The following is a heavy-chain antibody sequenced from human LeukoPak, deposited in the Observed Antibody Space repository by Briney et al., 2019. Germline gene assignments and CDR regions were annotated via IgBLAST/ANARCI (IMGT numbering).Heavy chain of an antibody. CDR2: INPSGGST. D-gene: IGHD2-2*01. Sequence: ASVTVSSKASGYTFTSYYMHWVRQAPGQGLEWMGIINPSGGSTSYAQKFQGRVTMTRDTSTSTVYMELSSLRSEDTAVYYCAREKGLIVVVPAAIRKGWFDPWGQGTLVTVSS. J-gene: IGHJ5*02. CDR3: AREKGLIVVVPAAIRKGWFDP. CDR1: GYTFTSYY. V-gene: IGHV1-46*01.